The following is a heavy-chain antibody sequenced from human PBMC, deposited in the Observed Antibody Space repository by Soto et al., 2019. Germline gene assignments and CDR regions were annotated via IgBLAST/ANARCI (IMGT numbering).Heavy chain of an antibody. Sequence: LRLSCVASGFTFSSYAMSWVRQAPGKGLEWVSAIGGSGGSTYYADSVKGRFTISRDNSKNTLFLQMNSLRAEDTAVYYCAKDPYYYDTSEMDVWGQGTTVTVSS. CDR2: IGGSGGST. V-gene: IGHV3-23*01. D-gene: IGHD3-22*01. J-gene: IGHJ6*02. CDR1: GFTFSSYA. CDR3: AKDPYYYDTSEMDV.